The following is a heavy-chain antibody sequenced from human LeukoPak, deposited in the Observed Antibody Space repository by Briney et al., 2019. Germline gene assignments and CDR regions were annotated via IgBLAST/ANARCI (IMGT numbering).Heavy chain of an antibody. CDR2: IYPSDSDT. J-gene: IGHJ4*02. V-gene: IGHV5-51*01. CDR3: ARRAYNYDRSGYFYYFDY. Sequence: GESLKISCKGSGYSFTSYWIGWVRQMPGKGLEWMGIIYPSDSDTRYSPSFQGQVTISADKSISTAYLQWSSLKASDSAMYYCARRAYNYDRSGYFYYFDYWGQGTLVTVSS. D-gene: IGHD3-22*01. CDR1: GYSFTSYW.